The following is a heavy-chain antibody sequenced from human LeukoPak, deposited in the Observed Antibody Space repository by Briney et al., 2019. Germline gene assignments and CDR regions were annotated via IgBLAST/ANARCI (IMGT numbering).Heavy chain of an antibody. CDR3: ARTPGGMDV. CDR2: IYYSGSS. Sequence: SETLSLTCTVSGGSISSYYWSWIRQPPGKGLEWIGYIYYSGSSTYNPSLQSRVTISVDTSKNQFSLNLNSVTAADTAVYYCARTPGGMDVWGQGTTVTVSS. V-gene: IGHV4-59*01. J-gene: IGHJ6*02. CDR1: GGSISSYY.